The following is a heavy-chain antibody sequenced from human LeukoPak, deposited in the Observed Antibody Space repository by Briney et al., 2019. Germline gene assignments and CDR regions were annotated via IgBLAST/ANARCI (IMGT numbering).Heavy chain of an antibody. CDR1: GYTLTRTY. Sequence: ASVKVSCKASGYTLTRTYMHWLRQAPGQGLEWMGIINLGGGSTSYAQKFQGRVTMTRDTSTSIVYMELSSLRPEDTAVYYCARVTGVGGYYFDYWGQGTLVTVSS. D-gene: IGHD3-22*01. J-gene: IGHJ4*02. CDR3: ARVTGVGGYYFDY. V-gene: IGHV1-46*01. CDR2: INLGGGST.